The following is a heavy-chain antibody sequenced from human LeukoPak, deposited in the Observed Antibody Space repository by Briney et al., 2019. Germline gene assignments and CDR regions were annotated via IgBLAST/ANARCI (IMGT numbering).Heavy chain of an antibody. J-gene: IGHJ6*04. Sequence: ASVKVSCKASGYTFTSYAMHWVRQAPGQRLEWMGWINAGNGNTKYSQKFQGRVTITRDTSASTAYMELSSLRSEDTVVYYCARGGAGSGRNYGMDVWGKGTTVTVSS. CDR1: GYTFTSYA. CDR2: INAGNGNT. D-gene: IGHD3-10*01. CDR3: ARGGAGSGRNYGMDV. V-gene: IGHV1-3*01.